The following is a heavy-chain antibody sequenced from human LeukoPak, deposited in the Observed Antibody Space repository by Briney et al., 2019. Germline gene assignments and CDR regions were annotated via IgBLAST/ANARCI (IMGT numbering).Heavy chain of an antibody. CDR3: ARVAGSIDY. CDR1: RYTSTTFV. V-gene: IGHV1-8*03. J-gene: IGHJ4*02. Sequence: SVKLSCKVSRYTSTTFVITWVGQATGHGREWMGWMNPNSGYTGYAQKFQGRVTITRDTSISTAYMELSSLRSEGTAVYYCARVAGSIDYWGQGALVTVSS. CDR2: MNPNSGYT. D-gene: IGHD6-19*01.